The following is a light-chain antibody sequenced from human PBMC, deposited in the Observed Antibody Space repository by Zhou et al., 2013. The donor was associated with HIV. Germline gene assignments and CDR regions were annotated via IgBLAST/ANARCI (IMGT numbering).Light chain of an antibody. CDR1: QSINIW. CDR3: QQYYSYPLT. CDR2: KAS. Sequence: DIEMTQSPSTLSASVGDRVTITCRASQSINIWLAWFQQKPGKAPILLIQKASILQTGVPSRFSGSGSGTEFALTINGLQPDDFATYYCQQYYSYPLTFGEGPRWRSN. J-gene: IGKJ4*01. V-gene: IGKV1-5*03.